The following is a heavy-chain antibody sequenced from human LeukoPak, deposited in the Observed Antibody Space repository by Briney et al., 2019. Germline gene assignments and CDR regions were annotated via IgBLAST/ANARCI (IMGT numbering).Heavy chain of an antibody. CDR2: ISGSGGST. CDR3: AKDYDSSGPDYFDY. Sequence: GGSLRLSCAASGFTFSSYAMSWVRQAPGKGLEWVSAISGSGGSTYYADSVKGRFTISRDEPKNTLYLRMNSLRAGDTAVYFCAKDYDSSGPDYFDYWGQGTLVTVSS. CDR1: GFTFSSYA. V-gene: IGHV3-23*01. D-gene: IGHD3-22*01. J-gene: IGHJ4*02.